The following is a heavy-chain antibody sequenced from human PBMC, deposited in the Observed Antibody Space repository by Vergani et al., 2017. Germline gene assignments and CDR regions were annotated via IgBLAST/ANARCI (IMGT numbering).Heavy chain of an antibody. CDR3: ARGSRYCSGGSCYEYFDY. CDR2: ISSSGSTI. D-gene: IGHD2-15*01. Sequence: EVQLVESGGGLVQPGGSLRLSCAASGFTFSSYEMNWVRQAPGKGLEWVSYISSSGSTIYYADSVKGRFTISRDNAKNSLYLQMNSLRAEDTAVYYCARGSRYCSGGSCYEYFDYWGQGTLVTVSS. V-gene: IGHV3-48*03. J-gene: IGHJ4*02. CDR1: GFTFSSYE.